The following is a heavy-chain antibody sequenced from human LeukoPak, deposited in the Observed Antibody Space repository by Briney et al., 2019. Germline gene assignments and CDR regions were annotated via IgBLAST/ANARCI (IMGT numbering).Heavy chain of an antibody. CDR2: ISYDGSNK. V-gene: IGHV3-30*04. CDR3: ARDDYGDWDY. Sequence: GGSLRLSCAASGFTFSSYAMHWVRQAPGKGLEWVAVISYDGSNKYYADSVKGRFTISRDNARNSLYLQMNSLRAEDTAVYYCARDDYGDWDYWGQGTLVTVSS. CDR1: GFTFSSYA. J-gene: IGHJ4*02. D-gene: IGHD4-17*01.